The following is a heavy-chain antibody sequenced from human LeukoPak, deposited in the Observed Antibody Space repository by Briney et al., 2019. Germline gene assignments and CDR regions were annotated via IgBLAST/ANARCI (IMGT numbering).Heavy chain of an antibody. J-gene: IGHJ3*02. V-gene: IGHV1-69*04. Sequence: ASVKVSCEASGGTFSSYAISWVRQAPGQGLEWMGRIIPILGIANYAQKFQGRVTITADKSTSTAYMELGSLRSEDTAVYYCAREGYYGSGSYYPSAFDIWGQGTMVTVSS. CDR1: GGTFSSYA. D-gene: IGHD3-10*01. CDR3: AREGYYGSGSYYPSAFDI. CDR2: IIPILGIA.